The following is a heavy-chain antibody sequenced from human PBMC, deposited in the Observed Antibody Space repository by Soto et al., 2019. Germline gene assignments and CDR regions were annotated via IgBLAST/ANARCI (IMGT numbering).Heavy chain of an antibody. Sequence: GGSLRLSCAASGFTFSSYAMHWVRQAPGKGLEWVAVISYDGSNKYYADSVKGRFTISRDNSKNTLYLQMNSLRAEDTAVYYCARDGCTNGVCYIAPLGLYYGMDVWGQGTTVTVSS. V-gene: IGHV3-30-3*01. CDR2: ISYDGSNK. J-gene: IGHJ6*02. CDR3: ARDGCTNGVCYIAPLGLYYGMDV. CDR1: GFTFSSYA. D-gene: IGHD2-8*01.